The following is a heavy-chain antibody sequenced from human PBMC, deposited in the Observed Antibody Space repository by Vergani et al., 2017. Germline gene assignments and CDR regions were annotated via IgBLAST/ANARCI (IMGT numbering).Heavy chain of an antibody. V-gene: IGHV3-15*01. D-gene: IGHD4-17*01. CDR3: TTQHGDSDYYDYYGMDV. CDR2: IKRKSDGGTT. CDR1: GFTFSNAW. J-gene: IGHJ6*02. Sequence: EVQLVESGGGLVKPGGSLRLSCAASGFTFSNAWMSWVRQAPGKGLEWVGRIKRKSDGGTTDYAAPVKGRFTISRDDSKNTLYLQMNSLKTEDTAVYYCTTQHGDSDYYDYYGMDVWGQGTTVTVAS.